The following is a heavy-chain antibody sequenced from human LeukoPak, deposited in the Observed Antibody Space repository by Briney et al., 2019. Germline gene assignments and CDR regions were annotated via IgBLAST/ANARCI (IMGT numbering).Heavy chain of an antibody. Sequence: ASVKVSCKASGYTFTSYGISWVRQAPGQGLEWMGWISAYNGNTNYAQKLQGRVTMTTDTSTSTAYIELRSLRSDDTAVYYCARTDWSGYYYYYYYCYMDVWGKGTTVTVSS. J-gene: IGHJ6*03. CDR1: GYTFTSYG. CDR3: ARTDWSGYYYYYYYCYMDV. D-gene: IGHD3-3*01. CDR2: ISAYNGNT. V-gene: IGHV1-18*01.